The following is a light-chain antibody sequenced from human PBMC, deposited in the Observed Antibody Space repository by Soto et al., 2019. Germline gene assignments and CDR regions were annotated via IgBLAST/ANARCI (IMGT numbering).Light chain of an antibody. CDR3: SSYATSNTRQIV. V-gene: IGLV2-14*01. J-gene: IGLJ1*01. CDR1: SSDVGGYNY. Sequence: QSALTQPASVSGSPGQPITISCTGTSSDVGGYNYVSWYQQHPGKAPKFMIYDVSNRPSGVSNRFSGSKSGNTASLTISGLQAEDEADYYCSSYATSNTRQIVFVTGTKVTVL. CDR2: DVS.